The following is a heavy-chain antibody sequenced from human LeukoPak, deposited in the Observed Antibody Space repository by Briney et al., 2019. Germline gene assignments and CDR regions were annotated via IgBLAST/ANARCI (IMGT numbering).Heavy chain of an antibody. D-gene: IGHD1-26*01. Sequence: GGSLRLSCAASGFTFSRYWMHWVRQAPGKGLVWVSCIKSDGSSTSIADSAKGRFTISRDNAKNTVYLQMNSLRAEDTAVYYCVRDNRSYNSDYWGQGNLVT. J-gene: IGHJ4*02. CDR2: IKSDGSST. CDR3: VRDNRSYNSDY. V-gene: IGHV3-74*01. CDR1: GFTFSRYW.